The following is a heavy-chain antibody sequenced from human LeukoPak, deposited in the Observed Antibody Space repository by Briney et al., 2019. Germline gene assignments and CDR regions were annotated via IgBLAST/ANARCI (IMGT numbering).Heavy chain of an antibody. CDR3: AREDGDGAVAHRDYWYGMDV. Sequence: AGGSLRLSCAASGFILSNCAMTWVRQAPGKGLEWVSGIDTKGTRTYYADSVKGRFTISRDNAKNSLYLQMNSLRAEDTAVYYCAREDGDGAVAHRDYWYGMDVWGQGTTVTVSS. J-gene: IGHJ6*02. V-gene: IGHV3-21*01. CDR2: IDTKGTRT. CDR1: GFILSNCA. D-gene: IGHD6-19*01.